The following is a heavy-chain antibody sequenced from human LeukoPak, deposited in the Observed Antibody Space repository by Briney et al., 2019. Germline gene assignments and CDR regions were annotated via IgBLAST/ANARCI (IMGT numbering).Heavy chain of an antibody. CDR2: INHSGST. CDR1: GGSFSGYY. Sequence: KPSETLSLTCAVYGGSFSGYYWSWIRQPPGKGLEWIGEINHSGSTNYNPSLKSRVTISVDTSKNQFSLKLSSVTVADTAVYYCARRPRRQLTGRPLDYWGQGTLVTVSS. V-gene: IGHV4-34*01. CDR3: ARRPRRQLTGRPLDY. J-gene: IGHJ4*02. D-gene: IGHD6-13*01.